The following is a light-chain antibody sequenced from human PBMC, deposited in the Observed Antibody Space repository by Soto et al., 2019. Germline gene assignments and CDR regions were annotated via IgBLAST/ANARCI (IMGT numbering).Light chain of an antibody. CDR2: AAS. V-gene: IGKV1-27*01. J-gene: IGKJ1*01. Sequence: IQMTQSPSSLSASVVDRVTITCLASQGISNYLAWYQQKPGKVPKLLIYAASTLQSGVPSRFSGSGSETEFTLTISGLQPGDSATYYCQQYNSYSPTFGQGTKVDIK. CDR1: QGISNY. CDR3: QQYNSYSPT.